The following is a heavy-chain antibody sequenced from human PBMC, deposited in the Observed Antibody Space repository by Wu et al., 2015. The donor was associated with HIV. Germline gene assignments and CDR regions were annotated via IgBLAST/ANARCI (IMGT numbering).Heavy chain of an antibody. CDR3: ARVFGYDSSVSDAFDI. Sequence: QVQLVQSGAEVKKPGASVKVSCKASGYTFTFYDINWVRQATGQGLEWMGWMNPNSGNTGYAQKFQGRVTMTTDTSTSTAYMELRSLRSDDTAVYYCARVFGYDSSVSDAFDIWGQGTMVTVSS. CDR2: MNPNSGNT. CDR1: GYTFTFYD. V-gene: IGHV1-8*01. D-gene: IGHD3-22*01. J-gene: IGHJ3*02.